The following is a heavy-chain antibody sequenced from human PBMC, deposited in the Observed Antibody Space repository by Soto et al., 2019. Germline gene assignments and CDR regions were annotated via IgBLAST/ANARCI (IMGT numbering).Heavy chain of an antibody. CDR2: IYYSGST. CDR1: GGSISSYY. D-gene: IGHD4-17*01. Sequence: SETLSLTCTVSGGSISSYYWSWIRQPPGKGLEWIGYIYYSGSTNYNPSLKSRVTISVDTSKNQFSLKLSSVTAADTAVYYCASGMTTVVTPRAFDIWGQATMVTV. CDR3: ASGMTTVVTPRAFDI. V-gene: IGHV4-59*01. J-gene: IGHJ3*02.